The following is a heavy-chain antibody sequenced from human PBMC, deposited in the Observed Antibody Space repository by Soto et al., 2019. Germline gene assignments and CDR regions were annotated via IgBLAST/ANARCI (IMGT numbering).Heavy chain of an antibody. CDR3: ARDRVSPARFGY. CDR2: IYGDGTT. Sequence: VQLVESGGGLVQPGGSLRLSCAGSGFTGSGSYMGWVRQAPGKGPEWVSTIYGDGTTYYADSVKGRFSVSRDNSKNTLYLQMYSLRAEDTALYYCARDRVSPARFGYWGQGTLVTVSS. CDR1: GFTGSGSY. J-gene: IGHJ4*02. V-gene: IGHV3-66*01.